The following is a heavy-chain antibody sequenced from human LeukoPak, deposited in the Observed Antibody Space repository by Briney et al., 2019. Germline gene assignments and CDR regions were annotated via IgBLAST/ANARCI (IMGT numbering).Heavy chain of an antibody. CDR1: GYPFTSYY. D-gene: IGHD3-9*01. CDR2: INPSGGGSST. J-gene: IGHJ6*03. CDR3: ARGLRYFDWLGYYYYMDV. Sequence: ASVKVSCKASGYPFTSYYIHWVRQAPGQGLEWMAMINPSGGGSSTTYAQKFQGTLTLTRDMSTSTVYMDLSSLRSEDTAVYYCARGLRYFDWLGYYYYMDVWGKGTTVTISS. V-gene: IGHV1-46*01.